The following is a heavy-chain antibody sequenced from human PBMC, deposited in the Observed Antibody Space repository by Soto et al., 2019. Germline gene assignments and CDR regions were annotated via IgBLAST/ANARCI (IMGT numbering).Heavy chain of an antibody. CDR1: GFAFGFYE. V-gene: IGHV3-48*03. CDR2: ISTSGDTI. D-gene: IGHD4-17*01. CDR3: ARDAYGDPYYYYGMDV. J-gene: IGHJ6*02. Sequence: EVQLLDSGGGLVQPGGSLRLSCAASGFAFGFYEMNWVRQAPGKGLEWVSYISTSGDTIYYTDPVKGRFTISRDNARNALYLQMNSLRAEDTAVYYCARDAYGDPYYYYGMDVWGQGTTVTVSS.